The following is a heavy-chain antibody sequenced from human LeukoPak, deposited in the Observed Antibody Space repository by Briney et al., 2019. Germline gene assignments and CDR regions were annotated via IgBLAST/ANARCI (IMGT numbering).Heavy chain of an antibody. D-gene: IGHD5-24*01. V-gene: IGHV4-59*01. CDR1: GGSISSYY. CDR3: AREGRGGNWFDP. Sequence: PSETLSLTCTVSGGSISSYYWTWIRQPPGKGLEWIGYVFYSGSTNYNPSLKSRVTISVDTSKNQLSLKLSSVTAADTAMYYCAREGRGGNWFDPWGQGTLVTVSS. CDR2: VFYSGST. J-gene: IGHJ5*02.